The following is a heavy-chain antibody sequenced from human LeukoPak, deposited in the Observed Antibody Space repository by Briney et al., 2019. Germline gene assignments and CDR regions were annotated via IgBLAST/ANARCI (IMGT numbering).Heavy chain of an antibody. Sequence: GGSLRLSCEASGFTFINYAMNWVRQAPEKGLEWVSTVSGPGTTTYYADSVKGRFTVSRDTSKNTVFLQMDSLRAEDTAVYYCATRRSGNYFATFDYWGQGILVTVSS. CDR3: ATRRSGNYFATFDY. CDR2: VSGPGTTT. V-gene: IGHV3-23*01. J-gene: IGHJ4*02. CDR1: GFTFINYA. D-gene: IGHD3-22*01.